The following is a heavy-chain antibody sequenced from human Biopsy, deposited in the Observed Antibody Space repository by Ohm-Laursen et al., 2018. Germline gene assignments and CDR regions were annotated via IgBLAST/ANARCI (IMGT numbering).Heavy chain of an antibody. V-gene: IGHV3-23*01. CDR3: ARHLRYNDY. CDR1: GFTLSDG. Sequence: SLRLSCTAFGFTLSDGMTWVRQAPGKGLERVSSITTDSGRIFYADSVGGRFTISRDNSKNTLYLQMNSLRAEDTAEYYCARHLRYNDYWGQGTLVTVSS. J-gene: IGHJ4*02. CDR2: ITTDSGRI. D-gene: IGHD3-9*01.